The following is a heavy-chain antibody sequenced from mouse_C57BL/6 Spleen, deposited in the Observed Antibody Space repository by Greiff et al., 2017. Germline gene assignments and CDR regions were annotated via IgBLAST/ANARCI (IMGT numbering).Heavy chain of an antibody. CDR1: GFSFSSYG. CDR3: DCLGPPDV. J-gene: IGHJ1*03. CDR2: ISRGGSYT. Sequence: EVKLMESGGDLVKPGGSLKLSCAASGFSFSSYGMSWVRQTPDKRLEWVATISRGGSYTSYPDSVKGRFTFSRDNAKNTLYLQMGSLKSEDTAVYYYDCLGPPDVWGTGTTFTVSS. V-gene: IGHV5-6*01.